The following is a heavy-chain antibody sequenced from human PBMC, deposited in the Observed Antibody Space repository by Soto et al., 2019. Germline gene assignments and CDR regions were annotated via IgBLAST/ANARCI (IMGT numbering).Heavy chain of an antibody. CDR2: ISSSSSYT. V-gene: IGHV3-11*05. J-gene: IGHJ3*02. Sequence: QVQLVESGGGLVKPGGSLRLSCAASGFTFSDYYMSWIRQAPGKGLEWVSYISSSSSYTNYADSVKGRFTISRDNAKNSXYXXMNSLRAEDTAVYYCATSYYGSGSYYIQRGDAFDIWGQGTMVTVSS. D-gene: IGHD3-10*01. CDR3: ATSYYGSGSYYIQRGDAFDI. CDR1: GFTFSDYY.